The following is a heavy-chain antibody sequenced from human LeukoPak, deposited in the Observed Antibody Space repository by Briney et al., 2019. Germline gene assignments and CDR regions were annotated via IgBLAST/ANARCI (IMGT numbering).Heavy chain of an antibody. CDR2: INHSGTT. Sequence: SETLSLTCAVYGGSFSGYYWNWIRQPPGKGLEWIGEINHSGTTNYNPSLKSRVTLSVDTSKNQFSLKLTSVTAADTAAYYCARDELGVSYWGQGTLVIVSS. V-gene: IGHV4-34*01. CDR3: ARDELGVSY. D-gene: IGHD1-26*01. CDR1: GGSFSGYY. J-gene: IGHJ4*02.